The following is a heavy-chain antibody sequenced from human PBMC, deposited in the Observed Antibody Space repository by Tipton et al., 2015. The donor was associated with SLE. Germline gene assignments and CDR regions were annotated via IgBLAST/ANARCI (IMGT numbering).Heavy chain of an antibody. D-gene: IGHD5-12*01. CDR3: ARGGVCGYESFDY. Sequence: TLSLTCTVSGGSISSYYWSWIRQPPGKGLEWIGYIYYSGSTNYNPSLKSRVTISVDTSKNQFSLKLSSVTAADTAVYYCARGGVCGYESFDYRGQGTLVTLSS. CDR1: GGSISSYY. J-gene: IGHJ4*02. V-gene: IGHV4-59*01. CDR2: IYYSGST.